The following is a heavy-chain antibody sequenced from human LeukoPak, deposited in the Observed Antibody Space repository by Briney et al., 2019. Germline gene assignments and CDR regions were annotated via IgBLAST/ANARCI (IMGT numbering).Heavy chain of an antibody. V-gene: IGHV4-34*01. J-gene: IGHJ4*02. CDR1: GGSFSGYY. CDR2: INHSGST. Sequence: SETLSLTCAVYGGSFSGYYWSWIRQPPGKGLEWIGEINHSGSTNYNPSLKSRATISVDTSKNQFSLKLSSVTAADTAVYNCARGGSSGSLDYWGQGTLVTVSS. CDR3: ARGGSSGSLDY. D-gene: IGHD6-19*01.